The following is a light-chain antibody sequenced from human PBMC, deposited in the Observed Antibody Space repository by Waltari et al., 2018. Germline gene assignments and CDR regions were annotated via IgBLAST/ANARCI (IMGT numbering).Light chain of an antibody. J-gene: IGLJ7*01. CDR1: SSNIGNNY. CDR3: GTWDSSLGGAV. Sequence: QSVLTQPPSVSAAPGPRVTISCSGGSSNIGNNYVSWYRQFPGTAPNILIYEDDERPPGVPGLFSAAKSGTSATLDITVLQAGDEADYYCGTWDSSLGGAVFGGGTHLTVL. V-gene: IGLV1-51*02. CDR2: EDD.